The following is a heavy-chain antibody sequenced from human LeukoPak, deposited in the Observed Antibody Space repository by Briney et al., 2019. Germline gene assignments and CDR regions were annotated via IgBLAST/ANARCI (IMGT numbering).Heavy chain of an antibody. CDR1: GFTFSSYA. CDR2: ISYDGSNK. V-gene: IGHV3-30*04. J-gene: IGHJ4*02. D-gene: IGHD3-22*01. CDR3: AREDSYYYDSSGYSHYFDY. Sequence: GGSLRLSCAASGFTFSSYAMHWVRQAPGKGLEWVAVISYDGSNKYYADSVKGRFTISRDNSKNTLYLQMNSLRAEDTAVYYCAREDSYYYDSSGYSHYFDYWGQGTLVTVSS.